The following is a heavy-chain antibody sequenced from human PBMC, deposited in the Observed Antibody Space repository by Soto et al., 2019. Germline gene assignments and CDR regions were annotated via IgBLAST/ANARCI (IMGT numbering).Heavy chain of an antibody. CDR1: GFTFSSYS. D-gene: IGHD3-3*01. Sequence: GGSLRLSCAASGFTFSSYSMNWVRQAPGKGLEWVSSISSSSSYIYYADSVKGRFTISRDNAKNSLYLQMNSLRAEDTAVYYCARDWKYDFWSGSRETDYYYYMDVWGKGTTVTVSS. CDR3: ARDWKYDFWSGSRETDYYYYMDV. CDR2: ISSSSSYI. V-gene: IGHV3-21*01. J-gene: IGHJ6*03.